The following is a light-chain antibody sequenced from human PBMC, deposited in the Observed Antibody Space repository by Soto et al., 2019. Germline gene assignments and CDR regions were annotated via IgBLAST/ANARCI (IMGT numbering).Light chain of an antibody. V-gene: IGLV2-23*01. CDR1: RGDVGNYNL. CDR3: CSYAGSSTYVV. J-gene: IGLJ2*01. CDR2: EGT. Sequence: QSALTQPASVSGSPGQSITISCTGTRGDVGNYNLVSWYQQHPGKAPKLMIYEGTKRPSGVSNRFSGSKSGNTASLTISGLQAEDEADYYCCSYAGSSTYVVFGGGTQLTVL.